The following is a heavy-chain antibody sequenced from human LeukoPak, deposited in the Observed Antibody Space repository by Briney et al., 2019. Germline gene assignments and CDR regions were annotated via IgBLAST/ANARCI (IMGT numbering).Heavy chain of an antibody. Sequence: GASVKVSCKASGGTFSSYAISWVRQAPGQGLEWMGGIIPIFGTANYAQKFQGRVTITTDESTSTAYMELSSLRSEDTAVYYCARCHGSGSYSGWFDPWGQGTLVTVSS. J-gene: IGHJ5*02. CDR2: IIPIFGTA. V-gene: IGHV1-69*05. D-gene: IGHD3-10*01. CDR3: ARCHGSGSYSGWFDP. CDR1: GGTFSSYA.